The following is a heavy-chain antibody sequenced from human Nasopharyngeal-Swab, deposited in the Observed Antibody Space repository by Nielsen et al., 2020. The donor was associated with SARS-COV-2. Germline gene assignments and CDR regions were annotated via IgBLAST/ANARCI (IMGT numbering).Heavy chain of an antibody. D-gene: IGHD1-1*01. V-gene: IGHV3-33*01. CDR3: ARLGNDRSFDS. CDR2: IWFDGSNK. J-gene: IGHJ4*02. Sequence: GESLKISCAASGFTFSTYGMHWVRQAPGKGLEWVAVIWFDGSNKYYADSVKGRFTISRDNTKNTLYVQMNSLRIEDTAVYYCARLGNDRSFDSWGQGTLVTVSS. CDR1: GFTFSTYG.